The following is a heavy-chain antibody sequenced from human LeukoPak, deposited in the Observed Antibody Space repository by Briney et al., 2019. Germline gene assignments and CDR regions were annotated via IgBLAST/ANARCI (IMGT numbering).Heavy chain of an antibody. Sequence: SETLSLTCAVYGGSFSGYYWSWIRQPPGKGLEWIGYIYYSGSTNYNPSLKSRVTISVDTSKNQFSLKLSSVTAADTAVYYCARSGRGGSYYNGYWGQGTLVTVSS. J-gene: IGHJ4*02. V-gene: IGHV4-59*01. CDR2: IYYSGST. CDR3: ARSGRGGSYYNGY. CDR1: GGSFSGYY. D-gene: IGHD1-26*01.